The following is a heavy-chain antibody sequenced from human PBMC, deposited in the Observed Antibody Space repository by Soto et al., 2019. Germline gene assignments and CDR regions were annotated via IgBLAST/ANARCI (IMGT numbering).Heavy chain of an antibody. CDR3: AKDQRKVAIAVADAFDY. Sequence: GGSLRLSCAASGFTFSSYGMHWVRQAPGKGLEWVAVISYDGSNKYYADSVKGRFTISRDNSKNTLYLQMNSLRAEDTAEYYCAKDQRKVAIAVADAFDYWGQGTLVTVSS. CDR1: GFTFSSYG. D-gene: IGHD6-19*01. J-gene: IGHJ4*02. V-gene: IGHV3-30*18. CDR2: ISYDGSNK.